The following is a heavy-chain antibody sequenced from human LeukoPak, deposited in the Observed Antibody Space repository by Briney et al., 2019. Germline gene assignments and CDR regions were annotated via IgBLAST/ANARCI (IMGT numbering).Heavy chain of an antibody. CDR1: GFTFSSYA. V-gene: IGHV3-30-3*01. J-gene: IGHJ6*02. Sequence: GGSLRLSCAASGFTFSSYAMHWVRQAPGKGLGWVAVISYDGSNKYYADSVKGRFTISRDNSKNTLYLQMNSLRAEDTAVYYCARDVLVGGWLYGMDVWGQGTTVTVSS. CDR2: ISYDGSNK. CDR3: ARDVLVGGWLYGMDV. D-gene: IGHD2-15*01.